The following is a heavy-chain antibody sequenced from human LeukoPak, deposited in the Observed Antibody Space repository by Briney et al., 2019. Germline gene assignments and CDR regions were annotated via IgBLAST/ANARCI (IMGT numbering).Heavy chain of an antibody. D-gene: IGHD6-19*01. Sequence: PGGSLRLSCAASGFTFSSYWMHWVRQAPGKGLVWVSRINSDGSSTSYADSVKGRFTISRDNAKNTLYLQMNSLRAEDTAVYYCARVAVAGTRSCWFDPWGQGTLVTVSS. V-gene: IGHV3-74*01. CDR2: INSDGSST. CDR3: ARVAVAGTRSCWFDP. J-gene: IGHJ5*02. CDR1: GFTFSSYW.